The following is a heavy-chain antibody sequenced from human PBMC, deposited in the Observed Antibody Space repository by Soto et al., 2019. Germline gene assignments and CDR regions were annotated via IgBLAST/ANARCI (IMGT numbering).Heavy chain of an antibody. V-gene: IGHV4-34*01. D-gene: IGHD1-26*01. CDR3: ARGLISGSHYAGGWYYFDS. J-gene: IGHJ4*02. Sequence: QVQLQQSGAGLLKPSETLSLTCDVYGGSFSDYIWTWIRQTPGKGLQWIGQINHSGSANYNPSLKSRATISVHTSSSQVSLALSSGTAADTAVYYCARGLISGSHYAGGWYYFDSWGQGTQVTVSS. CDR1: GGSFSDYI. CDR2: INHSGSA.